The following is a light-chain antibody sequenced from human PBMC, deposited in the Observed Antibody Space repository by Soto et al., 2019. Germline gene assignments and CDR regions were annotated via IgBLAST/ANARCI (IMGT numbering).Light chain of an antibody. Sequence: QSVLTQPASVSGSPGQSITISCTGTSSDVGGYNYVSWYQQHPGKAPKLMIYDVSNRPSGVSNRFSGSKSGNTASLTISGLQAEDDADYSCGTYTISLPVFGTGTKVTV. V-gene: IGLV2-14*01. CDR1: SSDVGGYNY. CDR3: GTYTISLPV. CDR2: DVS. J-gene: IGLJ1*01.